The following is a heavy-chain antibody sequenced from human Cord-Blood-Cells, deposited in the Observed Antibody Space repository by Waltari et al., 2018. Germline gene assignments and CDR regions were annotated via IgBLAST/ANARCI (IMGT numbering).Heavy chain of an antibody. Sequence: QLQLQESGPGLVKPSETLSLTCTLSGGSISSSSYYWGWIRQPPGKGLEWIGSIYYSGSTYYNPSLKSRVTISVDTSKNQFSLKLSSVTAADTAVYYCARHIRFLEWLGMNFDYWGQGTLVTVSS. J-gene: IGHJ4*02. CDR1: GGSISSSSYY. CDR2: IYYSGST. CDR3: ARHIRFLEWLGMNFDY. D-gene: IGHD3-3*01. V-gene: IGHV4-39*01.